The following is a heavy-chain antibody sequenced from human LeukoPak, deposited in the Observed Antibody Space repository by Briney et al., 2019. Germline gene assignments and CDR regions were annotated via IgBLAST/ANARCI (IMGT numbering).Heavy chain of an antibody. J-gene: IGHJ4*02. V-gene: IGHV4-59*01. Sequence: SQTLSLTCTVSGGSISSYYWSWIRQPPGKGLEWIGYIYYSGSTNYNPSLKSRVTISVDTSKNQFSLKLSSVTAADTAVYYCARDHSSSSHFDYWGQGTLVTVSS. D-gene: IGHD6-6*01. CDR3: ARDHSSSSHFDY. CDR1: GGSISSYY. CDR2: IYYSGST.